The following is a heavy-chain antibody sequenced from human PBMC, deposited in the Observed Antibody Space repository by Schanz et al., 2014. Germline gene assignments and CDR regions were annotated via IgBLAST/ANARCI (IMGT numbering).Heavy chain of an antibody. CDR3: ATWRGDDSGGHGQFDY. J-gene: IGHJ4*02. V-gene: IGHV4-4*07. CDR1: GGSISSYY. D-gene: IGHD3-22*01. CDR2: ISTSGST. Sequence: QVQLQESGPGLVKPSETLSLTCTVSGGSISSYYWNWIRQPAGKGLEWIGRISTSGSTNYNPSLRSGVSMSIGPSKPHFSLRLSSLTAADTAVYYCATWRGDDSGGHGQFDYWGQGALVTVSS.